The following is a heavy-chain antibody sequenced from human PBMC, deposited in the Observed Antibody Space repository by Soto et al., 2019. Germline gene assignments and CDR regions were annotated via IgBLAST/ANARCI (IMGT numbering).Heavy chain of an antibody. D-gene: IGHD4-17*01. V-gene: IGHV1-8*01. CDR3: ARVKSATVTVDAFDI. Sequence: ASVKVSCKASGYTFTSYDINWVRQATGQGLEWMGWMNPNSGNTGYAQKFQGRVTMTTDTSTSTAYMELRSLRSDDTAVYYCARVKSATVTVDAFDIWGQGTMVTVSS. J-gene: IGHJ3*02. CDR2: MNPNSGNT. CDR1: GYTFTSYD.